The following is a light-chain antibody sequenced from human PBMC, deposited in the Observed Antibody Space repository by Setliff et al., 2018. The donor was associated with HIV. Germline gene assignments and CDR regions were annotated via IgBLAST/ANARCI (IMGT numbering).Light chain of an antibody. CDR3: QSYDKSLTGSAV. CDR1: SSNIGAGFV. J-gene: IGLJ1*01. CDR2: DNT. V-gene: IGLV1-40*01. Sequence: QSVLTQPPSVSGAPGQRVTMSCTGSSSNIGAGFVVHWYQHLPGKAPKLLIYDNTNRPSGVPDRFSGSKSGTSASLAITGFQAEDEADYYCQSYDKSLTGSAVFGTGTKVTVL.